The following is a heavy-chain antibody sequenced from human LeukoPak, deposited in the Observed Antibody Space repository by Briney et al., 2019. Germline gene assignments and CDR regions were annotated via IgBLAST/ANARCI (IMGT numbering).Heavy chain of an antibody. CDR2: ISYDGSNK. V-gene: IGHV3-30*18. D-gene: IGHD6-19*01. J-gene: IGHJ5*02. Sequence: GGSLRLPCAASGFTFSSYGMHWVRQAPGKGLEWVAVISYDGSNKYYADSVKGRFTISRDNSKNTLYLQMNSLRAEDTAVYYCAKDAVAGTKPNWFDPWGQGTLVTVSS. CDR1: GFTFSSYG. CDR3: AKDAVAGTKPNWFDP.